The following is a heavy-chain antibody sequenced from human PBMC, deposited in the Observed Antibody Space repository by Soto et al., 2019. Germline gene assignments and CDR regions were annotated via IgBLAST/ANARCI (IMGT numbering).Heavy chain of an antibody. V-gene: IGHV3-23*01. D-gene: IGHD6-13*01. J-gene: IGHJ4*02. CDR1: GFTFSSYA. Sequence: GGSLRLSCAASGFTFSSYAMSWVRQAPGKGLEWVSAISGSGGSTYYADSVKGRFTISRDNSKNTLYLQMNSLRAEDTAVYYCAKGLWGSSSFFPFDYWGQGTLVTVSS. CDR3: AKGLWGSSSFFPFDY. CDR2: ISGSGGST.